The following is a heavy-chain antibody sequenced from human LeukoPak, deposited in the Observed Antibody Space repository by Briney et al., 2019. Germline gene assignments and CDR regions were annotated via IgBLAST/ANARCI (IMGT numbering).Heavy chain of an antibody. D-gene: IGHD1-26*01. CDR2: IYSGGNT. J-gene: IGHJ6*02. V-gene: IGHV3-66*01. CDR1: GLTVSSNY. Sequence: GGSLRLSCAISGLTVSSNYMSWVRQAPGTGLEWVSVIYSGGNTDYADSVKGRFTISRDNSKNSLYLQMNSLRAEDTAVYYCAKDRIVGTNYLGYGMDVWGQGTTVTVSS. CDR3: AKDRIVGTNYLGYGMDV.